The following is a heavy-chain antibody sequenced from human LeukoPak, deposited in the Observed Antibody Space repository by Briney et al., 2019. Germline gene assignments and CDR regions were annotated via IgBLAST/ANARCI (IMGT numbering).Heavy chain of an antibody. CDR1: GGSISSYY. D-gene: IGHD3-22*01. J-gene: IGHJ5*02. CDR3: ARGTTMIGLDP. CDR2: IYYSGST. Sequence: SETLSLTCTVSGGSISSYYWSWLRQPPGKGQEWIGYIYYSGSTNYNPSLESRVAISVDASKNQFSLKLSAVTAADTAVYYCARGTTMIGLDPWGQGTLVIVSS. V-gene: IGHV4-59*01.